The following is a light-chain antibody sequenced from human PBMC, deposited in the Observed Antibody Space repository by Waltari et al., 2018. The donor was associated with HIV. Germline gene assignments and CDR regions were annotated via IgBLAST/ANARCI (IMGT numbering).Light chain of an antibody. CDR2: DDI. Sequence: SYVLTQPPSVSVAPGKTARITCGGNNIGSKSVHWYQQKPGQEPVLVIYDDIDRPSGIPERFSGSNSGNTAALTSSRVEAGDEADYYCQVWDSSSDHWVFGGGTKLTVL. J-gene: IGLJ3*02. CDR3: QVWDSSSDHWV. V-gene: IGLV3-21*04. CDR1: NIGSKS.